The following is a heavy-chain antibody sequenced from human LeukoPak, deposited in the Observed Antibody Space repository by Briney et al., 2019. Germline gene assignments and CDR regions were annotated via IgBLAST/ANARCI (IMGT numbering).Heavy chain of an antibody. CDR1: GFTFDDYA. V-gene: IGHV3-9*01. J-gene: IGHJ4*02. CDR3: AINGGGDSGYGNFDY. CDR2: INWNSDSI. Sequence: GGSLRLSCAVSGFTFDDYAMHWVRQVPGRGLEWVSGINWNSDSIGYADSVKGRFTTSRDNAKNSLYLQMNSLRAEDTAFYYCAINGGGDSGYGNFDYWGQGTLVTVSS. D-gene: IGHD5-12*01.